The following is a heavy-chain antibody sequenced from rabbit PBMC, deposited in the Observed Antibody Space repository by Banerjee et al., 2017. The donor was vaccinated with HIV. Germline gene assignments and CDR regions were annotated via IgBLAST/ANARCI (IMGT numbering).Heavy chain of an antibody. CDR3: ASDVAGIIGWNINL. D-gene: IGHD4-1*01. Sequence: QQQLEESGGGLVKPGGTLTLTCKASGVDFRNYYYMCCVSQAPGEGLGWIGCIDASSGRPYYASWAKCRCTISKTAPATGTLQMTGLRAADMATYICASDVAGIIGWNINLWGPATLVSVS. CDR2: IDASSGRP. J-gene: IGHJ4*01. V-gene: IGHV1S45*01. CDR1: GVDFRNYYY.